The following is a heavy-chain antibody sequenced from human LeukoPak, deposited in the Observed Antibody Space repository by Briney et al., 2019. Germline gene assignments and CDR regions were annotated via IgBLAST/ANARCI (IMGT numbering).Heavy chain of an antibody. J-gene: IGHJ6*02. V-gene: IGHV4-59*12. CDR3: ARAYGSSWHYYYGMDV. CDR1: GGSISSYY. D-gene: IGHD6-13*01. Sequence: SETLSLTCTVSGGSISSYYWSWIRQPPGKGLEWIGYIYYSGSTDYNPPLKSRVTISVDTSKNQFSLKLSSVTAADTAVYYCARAYGSSWHYYYGMDVWGQGTTVTVS. CDR2: IYYSGST.